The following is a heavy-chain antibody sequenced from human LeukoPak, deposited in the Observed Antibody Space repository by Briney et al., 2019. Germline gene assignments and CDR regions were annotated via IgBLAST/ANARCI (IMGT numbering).Heavy chain of an antibody. CDR2: ISYDGSNT. CDR3: AKPYYYGSRSYMDY. Sequence: GGSLRLSCAASEFTFTTYGMHWVRQAPGKGLEWVAVISYDGSNTYYADSVKGRFTISRDNSKNMLYLQMNSLRAEDTAVYYCAKPYYYGSRSYMDYWGQGTLVTVSS. CDR1: EFTFTTYG. J-gene: IGHJ4*02. V-gene: IGHV3-30*18. D-gene: IGHD3-10*01.